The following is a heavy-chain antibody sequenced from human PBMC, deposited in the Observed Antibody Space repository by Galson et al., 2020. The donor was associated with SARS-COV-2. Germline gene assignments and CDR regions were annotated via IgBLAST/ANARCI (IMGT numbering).Heavy chain of an antibody. V-gene: IGHV1-18*04. Sequence: ASVKVSCKASGYTFTSYGISWVRQAPGQGLEWMGWISAYNGNTNYAQKIQGRVTMTTDTSTSTAYMELRSLRSDDTAVYYCARILRNYDFWSGYYFGAQGDYYYYYYMDVWGKGTTVTVSS. D-gene: IGHD3-3*01. CDR2: ISAYNGNT. J-gene: IGHJ6*03. CDR3: ARILRNYDFWSGYYFGAQGDYYYYYYMDV. CDR1: GYTFTSYG.